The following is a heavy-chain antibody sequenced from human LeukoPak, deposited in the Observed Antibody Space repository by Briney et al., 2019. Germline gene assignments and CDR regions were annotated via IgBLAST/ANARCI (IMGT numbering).Heavy chain of an antibody. CDR3: ARELVTNWFDP. V-gene: IGHV3-21*01. CDR1: GFTFSSYS. CDR2: ISSSSSYI. J-gene: IGHJ5*02. Sequence: GGSLRLSCAASGFTFSSYSMDWVRQAPGKGLEWVSSISSSSSYIYYADSVKGRFTISRDNAKNSLYLQMNSLRAEDTAVYYCARELVTNWFDPWGQGTLVTVSS. D-gene: IGHD2-21*02.